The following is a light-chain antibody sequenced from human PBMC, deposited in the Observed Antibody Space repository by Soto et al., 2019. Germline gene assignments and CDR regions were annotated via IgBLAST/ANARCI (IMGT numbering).Light chain of an antibody. CDR3: QQYHNWPIT. J-gene: IGKJ5*01. CDR1: QSVSSSY. Sequence: IVLTQSPATLSLSPGESAPLSCRASQSVSSSYLAWYQQKPGQAPRLLIYGASSRATGIPDRFSGSGSGTDFTLTISSLQSEDFAVYYCQQYHNWPITFGQGTRLEI. CDR2: GAS. V-gene: IGKV3-20*01.